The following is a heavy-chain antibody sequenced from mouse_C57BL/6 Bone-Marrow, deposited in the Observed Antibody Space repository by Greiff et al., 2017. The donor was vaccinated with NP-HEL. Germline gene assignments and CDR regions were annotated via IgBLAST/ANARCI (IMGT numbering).Heavy chain of an antibody. D-gene: IGHD1-1*01. V-gene: IGHV5-4*03. J-gene: IGHJ2*01. CDR1: GFTFSSYA. CDR2: ISDGGSYT. Sequence: EVKLVESGGGLVKPGGSLKLSCAASGFTFSSYAMSWVRQTPEKRLEWVATISDGGSYTYYPDNVKGRFTISRDNAKNNLYLQMSHLKSEDTAMYYCARKGYGSSFFDYWGQGTTLTVSS. CDR3: ARKGYGSSFFDY.